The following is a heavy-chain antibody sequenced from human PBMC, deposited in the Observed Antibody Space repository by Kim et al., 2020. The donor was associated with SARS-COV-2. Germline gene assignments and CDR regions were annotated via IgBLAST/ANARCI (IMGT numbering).Heavy chain of an antibody. CDR3: ARDSGDYAIFDY. Sequence: GGSLRLSCAASGFTFSSYGMHWVRQAPGKGLEWVAVIWYDGSNKYYADSVKGRFTISRDNSKNTLYLQMNSLRAEDTAVYYCARDSGDYAIFDYWGQGTLVTVSS. V-gene: IGHV3-33*01. D-gene: IGHD4-17*01. J-gene: IGHJ4*02. CDR2: IWYDGSNK. CDR1: GFTFSSYG.